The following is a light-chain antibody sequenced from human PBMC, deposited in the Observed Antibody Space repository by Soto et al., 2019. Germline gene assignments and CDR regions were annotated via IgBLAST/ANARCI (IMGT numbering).Light chain of an antibody. CDR1: SSNIGAGYD. CDR2: GNS. Sequence: QSGLTQPPSVSGAPGQRVTISCTGSSSNIGAGYDVHWYQQLPGTAPKLLIYGNSNRPSGVPDRFSGSKSGTSASLAITGLQAEDEADYYCQSYDSSLSGYWVFGGGTKLTVL. J-gene: IGLJ3*02. V-gene: IGLV1-40*01. CDR3: QSYDSSLSGYWV.